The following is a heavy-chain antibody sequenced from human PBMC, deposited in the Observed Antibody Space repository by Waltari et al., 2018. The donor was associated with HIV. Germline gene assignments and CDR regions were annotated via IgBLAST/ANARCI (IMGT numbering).Heavy chain of an antibody. CDR3: ARRAPMAYFDY. D-gene: IGHD2-8*01. J-gene: IGHJ4*02. CDR1: GGSFSGKY. CDR2: INHAGIT. Sequence: QVQLNQWGAGLLKPSETLSLTCAVYGGSFSGKYWTWIRQPPGKGREWIGEINHAGITNYNPSVKSRVTMSVDTSMNQFSLKLTSVTAADTALYYCARRAPMAYFDYWGQGSLVTVSS. V-gene: IGHV4-34*01.